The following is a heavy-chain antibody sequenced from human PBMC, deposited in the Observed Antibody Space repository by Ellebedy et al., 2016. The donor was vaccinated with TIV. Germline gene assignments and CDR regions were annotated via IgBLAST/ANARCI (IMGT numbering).Heavy chain of an antibody. CDR3: TRDSGRAYGMDV. V-gene: IGHV3-23*01. CDR2: ISGGGDST. D-gene: IGHD1-26*01. Sequence: GGSLRLXXAASGFSFALYAMNWVRQAPGKGLEWVSTISGGGDSTYYADSVKGRFTISRDNARSSLYLQMSSLRAEDMAVYYCTRDSGRAYGMDVWGQGTTVTVSS. J-gene: IGHJ6*02. CDR1: GFSFALYA.